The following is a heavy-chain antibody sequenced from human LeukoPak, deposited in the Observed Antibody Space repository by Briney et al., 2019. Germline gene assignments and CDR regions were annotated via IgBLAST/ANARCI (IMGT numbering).Heavy chain of an antibody. CDR1: GGSISRYY. Sequence: SETLSLTCTVSGGSISRYYWSWIRQPAGKGLEWIGLIYPSGSTNYNLSLKSRVTISVDTSKNQFSLKLSSVTAADTAVYYCARGGAYDFWSGSTGSDYWGQGTLVTVSS. CDR3: ARGGAYDFWSGSTGSDY. CDR2: IYPSGST. D-gene: IGHD3-3*01. V-gene: IGHV4-4*07. J-gene: IGHJ4*02.